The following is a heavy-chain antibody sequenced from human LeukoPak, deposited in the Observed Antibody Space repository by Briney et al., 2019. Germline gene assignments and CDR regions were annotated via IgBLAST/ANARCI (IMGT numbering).Heavy chain of an antibody. CDR1: GGSISDAAYY. CDR3: ARYPPAADSY. J-gene: IGHJ4*02. D-gene: IGHD6-13*01. CDR2: IYYSGST. Sequence: SQTLSLTCTVSGGSISDAAYYWSWIRQHPGEGLKWIGYIYYSGSTSYNPSLKSRVTISVDTSKNQFSLKLTSVTAADTAVYYCARYPPAADSYWGQGTLVTVSS. V-gene: IGHV4-31*03.